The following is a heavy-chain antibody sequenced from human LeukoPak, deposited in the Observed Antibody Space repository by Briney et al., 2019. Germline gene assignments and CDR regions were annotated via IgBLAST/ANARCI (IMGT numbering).Heavy chain of an antibody. V-gene: IGHV3-30-3*01. CDR3: ARAPRGYSYGYLFDY. CDR1: GFTFSSYA. Sequence: GRSLSLSCAASGFTFSSYAMPWVRHAHGKGLEWVAVISYDGSKKYYADSVKGRFTISRDNSKNTLYLQMNSLRAEDTAVYYRARAPRGYSYGYLFDYWGQGTLVTVSS. D-gene: IGHD5-18*01. J-gene: IGHJ4*02. CDR2: ISYDGSKK.